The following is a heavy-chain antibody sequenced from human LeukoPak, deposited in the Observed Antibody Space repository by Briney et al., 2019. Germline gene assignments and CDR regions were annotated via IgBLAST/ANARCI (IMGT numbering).Heavy chain of an antibody. J-gene: IGHJ4*02. CDR2: IYYSGST. CDR1: GGSISSGDYY. Sequence: SQTLSLTCTVSGGSISSGDYYWSWIRQPPGKGLERIGYIYYSGSTYYNPSLKSRVTISVDTSKDQFSLKLSSVTAADTAAYYCARGKGYDFWSGLNYVDYWGQGTLVTVSS. CDR3: ARGKGYDFWSGLNYVDY. D-gene: IGHD3-3*01. V-gene: IGHV4-30-4*08.